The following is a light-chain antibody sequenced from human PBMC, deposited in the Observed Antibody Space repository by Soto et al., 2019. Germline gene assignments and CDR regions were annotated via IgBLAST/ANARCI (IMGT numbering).Light chain of an antibody. V-gene: IGKV3-11*01. CDR1: QSLANSF. Sequence: EFVLTQSPGTLSLSPGARAPLSCRASQSLANSFIAWYQQKPGQAPRLLIYDASNRATGIPARFSGSGSGTDFTLTISSLEPEDFAVYYCQQRSNWPPSFGGGTKVDIK. J-gene: IGKJ4*01. CDR2: DAS. CDR3: QQRSNWPPS.